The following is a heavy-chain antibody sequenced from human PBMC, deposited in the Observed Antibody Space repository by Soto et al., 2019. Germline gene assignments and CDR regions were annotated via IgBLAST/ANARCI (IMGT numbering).Heavy chain of an antibody. V-gene: IGHV1-46*03. CDR1: GYTFTSYY. CDR2: IYPIGGST. CDR3: ARASGYCSSTSCYALDP. Sequence: GASVKVSCKASGYTFTSYYMHWVRQAPGQGLEWMGIIYPIGGSTSYAQKFQGRVTMTRDTSTSTVYMELRSLRSEDTAVYFCARASGYCSSTSCYALDPWGQGTLVTVSS. D-gene: IGHD2-2*01. J-gene: IGHJ5*02.